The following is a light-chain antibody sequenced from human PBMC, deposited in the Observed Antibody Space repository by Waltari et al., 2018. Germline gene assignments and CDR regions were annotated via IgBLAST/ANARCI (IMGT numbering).Light chain of an antibody. J-gene: IGKJ5*01. V-gene: IGKV2-28*01. CDR3: MQSLQIPIT. Sequence: DIVVTQSPLSLPVTPGEPASISCRSSQSLLYSNGYHYLDWYLQRPGQSPQLLIYLGSGRASGVPDRFSVSGSGTDFTLKISRVEAEDVGVYYCMQSLQIPITFGQGTRLEI. CDR1: QSLLYSNGYHY. CDR2: LGS.